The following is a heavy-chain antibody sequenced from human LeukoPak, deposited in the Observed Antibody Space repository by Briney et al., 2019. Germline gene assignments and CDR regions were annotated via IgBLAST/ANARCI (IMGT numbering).Heavy chain of an antibody. D-gene: IGHD3-10*01. CDR2: IYTSGST. V-gene: IGHV4-61*02. CDR3: ARGAYGSGSAYNWFDP. CDR1: GGSITSGSYY. Sequence: SETLSLTCTVSGGSITSGSYYWSWVRQPAGKGLEWIGRIYTSGSTNYNPSLKSRVTISVDTSKNQFSLRLTSVNAADTAVYYCARGAYGSGSAYNWFDPWGQGTLVTVSS. J-gene: IGHJ5*02.